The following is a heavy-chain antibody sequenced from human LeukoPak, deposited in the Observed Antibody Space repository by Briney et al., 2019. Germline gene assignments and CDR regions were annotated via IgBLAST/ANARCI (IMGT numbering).Heavy chain of an antibody. CDR3: AKVGDYDILTGYSYYFDY. CDR2: ISGSGGST. V-gene: IGHV3-23*01. D-gene: IGHD3-9*01. Sequence: PGRSLRLSCAASGFTFSSYAMSCVRQAPGKGLEWVSAISGSGGSTYYADSVKGRFTISRDNSKNTLCLQMNSLRAEDTAVYYCAKVGDYDILTGYSYYFDYWGQGTLVTVSS. CDR1: GFTFSSYA. J-gene: IGHJ4*02.